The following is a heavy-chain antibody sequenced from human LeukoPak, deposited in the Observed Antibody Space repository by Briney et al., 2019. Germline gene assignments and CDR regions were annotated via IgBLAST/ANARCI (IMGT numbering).Heavy chain of an antibody. CDR1: GCTFSSYS. D-gene: IGHD6-13*01. CDR3: ARDLMPGIAAAGTRAEKGSPFDY. Sequence: PGGYLRLSCAASGCTFSSYSMNWVREAPGKGLEWVSSVRSSSSYIYYADSVKGRFTISRDNAKNSLYLQMNSLRAEDTAVYYCARDLMPGIAAAGTRAEKGSPFDYWGQGTLVTVSS. V-gene: IGHV3-21*01. J-gene: IGHJ4*02. CDR2: VRSSSSYI.